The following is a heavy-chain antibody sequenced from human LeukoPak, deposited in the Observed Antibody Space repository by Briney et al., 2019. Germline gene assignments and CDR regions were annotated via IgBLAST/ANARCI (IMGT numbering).Heavy chain of an antibody. CDR1: GGPFSGYY. CDR2: INHSGST. J-gene: IGHJ6*03. V-gene: IGHV4-34*01. D-gene: IGHD6-13*01. Sequence: SETLSLTCAVYGGPFSGYYWSWIRQPPGKGLEWIGEINHSGSTNYNPSLKSRVTISVDTSKNQFSLKLSSVTAADTAVYYCARKRKGISSSYPFLNYYYMDVWGKGTTVTVSS. CDR3: ARKRKGISSSYPFLNYYYMDV.